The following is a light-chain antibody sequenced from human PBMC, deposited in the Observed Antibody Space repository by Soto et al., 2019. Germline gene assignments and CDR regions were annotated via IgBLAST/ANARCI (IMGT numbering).Light chain of an antibody. Sequence: IVVTQSPGTLSFSPGERATLSCRSSQTMTRAYVAWYQQKPGQAPRLLIYAASYRATGISDKFSGSGSGTDFTLTISSLEPEDFAVYYCQQRSNWPPITFGQGTRLEIK. V-gene: IGKV3-11*01. CDR1: QTMTRAY. J-gene: IGKJ5*01. CDR3: QQRSNWPPIT. CDR2: AAS.